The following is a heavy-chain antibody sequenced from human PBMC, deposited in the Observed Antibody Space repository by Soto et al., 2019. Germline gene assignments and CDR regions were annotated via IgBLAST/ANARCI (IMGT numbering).Heavy chain of an antibody. CDR3: AREYYYTMDV. CDR2: IDSSTKYT. Sequence: QVQLVESGGGLVGPGGSLRLSCEASGFTFRDYYMTWFRQAPGKGLEWLSYIDSSTKYTNYADSVKGRFTISRDNAKNSLYLQRNSLRADDTAVYYCAREYYYTMDVWGQGTMVTVSS. J-gene: IGHJ6*02. V-gene: IGHV3-11*05. CDR1: GFTFRDYY.